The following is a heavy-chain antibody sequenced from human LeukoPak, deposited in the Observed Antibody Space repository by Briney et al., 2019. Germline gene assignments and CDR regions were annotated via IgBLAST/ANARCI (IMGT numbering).Heavy chain of an antibody. CDR2: IYYSGST. V-gene: IGHV4-59*12. J-gene: IGHJ4*02. CDR1: GGSISSYY. Sequence: SETLSLTCTVSGGSISSYYWSWIRQPPGKGLEWIGYIYYSGSTNYNPSLKSRVTISVDRSKNQFSLKLSSVTAADTAVYYCARGGVVPAAIPLGFDYWGQGTLVTVSS. D-gene: IGHD2-2*02. CDR3: ARGGVVPAAIPLGFDY.